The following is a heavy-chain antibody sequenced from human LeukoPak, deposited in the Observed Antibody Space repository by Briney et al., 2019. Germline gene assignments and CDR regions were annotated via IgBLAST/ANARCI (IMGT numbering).Heavy chain of an antibody. J-gene: IGHJ4*02. CDR3: ARDHDSSLDY. CDR2: ISYDGGNK. Sequence: HGESLRLSCAASGFTFSTYVMHWVRQAPGKGLEWVAVISYDGGNKYYADSVKGRFTISRDSSKNTLYLQMNSLRAEDTAVYYCARDHDSSLDYWGQGTLVTVSS. CDR1: GFTFSTYV. V-gene: IGHV3-30-3*01. D-gene: IGHD3-22*01.